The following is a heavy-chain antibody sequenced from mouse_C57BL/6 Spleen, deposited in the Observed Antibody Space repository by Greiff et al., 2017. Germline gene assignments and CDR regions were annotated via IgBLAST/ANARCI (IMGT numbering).Heavy chain of an antibody. J-gene: IGHJ3*01. V-gene: IGHV1-82*01. Sequence: QVQLQQSGPELVKPGASVKISCKASGYAFSSSWMNWVKQRPGKGLEWIGRIYPGDGDTNYNGKFKGKATLTADKSSSTAYMQLSSLASEDSAVYFCARGHDYAPGFAYWGQGTLVTVSA. CDR2: IYPGDGDT. CDR1: GYAFSSSW. CDR3: ARGHDYAPGFAY. D-gene: IGHD2-4*01.